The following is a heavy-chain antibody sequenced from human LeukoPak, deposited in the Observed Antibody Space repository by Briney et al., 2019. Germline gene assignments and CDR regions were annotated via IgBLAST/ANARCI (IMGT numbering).Heavy chain of an antibody. V-gene: IGHV4-34*01. CDR1: GGSFSDYY. Sequence: PSETLSLTCAVSGGSFSDYYWNSIRQVPGKGLEWLGEINQSGRTNYNPSLKSRVTISVDTSKNQISLKLNFVTATDTAIYYCARGGFGFWQNSKTDDNAFYVWGQGTMVTVSS. CDR3: ARGGFGFWQNSKTDDNAFYV. D-gene: IGHD3-10*01. J-gene: IGHJ3*01. CDR2: INQSGRT.